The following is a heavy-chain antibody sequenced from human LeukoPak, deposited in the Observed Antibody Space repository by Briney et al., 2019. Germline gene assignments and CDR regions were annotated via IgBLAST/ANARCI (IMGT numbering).Heavy chain of an antibody. V-gene: IGHV6-1*01. J-gene: IGHJ6*03. CDR1: GDSVSSNSAA. D-gene: IGHD6-6*01. Sequence: SQTLSLTCAISGDSVSSNSAAWNWIRQSPSRGLEWLGRTYYRSKWYNDYAVSVKSRITINPDTAKNQVSLQMNSVTPEDTAVYYCTRVTYSTSFYFYHMDVWGKGTTVTVTS. CDR2: TYYRSKWYN. CDR3: TRVTYSTSFYFYHMDV.